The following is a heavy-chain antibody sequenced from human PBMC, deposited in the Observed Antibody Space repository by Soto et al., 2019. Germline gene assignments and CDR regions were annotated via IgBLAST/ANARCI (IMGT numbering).Heavy chain of an antibody. CDR3: ARGYSGADR. CDR2: INGDGRST. J-gene: IGHJ1*01. Sequence: GGSLRLSCAASGFTFSNYWMHWVRQAPGKGLVWVSHINGDGRSTNYADSVKGRFTISRDNAKNTLYLQMNSLRAEDTAVYYCARGYSGADRWGQGTLVTVSS. V-gene: IGHV3-74*01. D-gene: IGHD2-15*01. CDR1: GFTFSNYW.